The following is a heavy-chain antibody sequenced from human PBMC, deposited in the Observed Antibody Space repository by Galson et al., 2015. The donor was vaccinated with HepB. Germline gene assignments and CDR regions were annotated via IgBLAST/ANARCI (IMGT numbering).Heavy chain of an antibody. CDR2: ISSRSTTI. J-gene: IGHJ6*02. CDR1: GFTFRSYS. CDR3: ARTPGYENSHYYGMDV. Sequence: LRLSCAASGFTFRSYSFHWVRQAPGKGLEWVSHISSRSTTIYYADSVKGRITVSRDNAKNSLFLQMTSLRDEDTAVYYCARTPGYENSHYYGMDVWGQGTTVTVSS. D-gene: IGHD3-22*01. V-gene: IGHV3-48*02.